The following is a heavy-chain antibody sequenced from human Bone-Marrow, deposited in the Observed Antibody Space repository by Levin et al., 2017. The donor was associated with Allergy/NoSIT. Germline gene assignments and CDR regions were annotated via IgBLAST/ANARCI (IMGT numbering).Heavy chain of an antibody. D-gene: IGHD2-15*01. CDR1: GFTFSSYW. CDR3: ARDFGASVAAISAPFDY. CDR2: IKQDGSEK. Sequence: GGSLRLSCAASGFTFSSYWMSWVRQAPGKGLEWVANIKQDGSEKYYVDSVKGRFTISRDNAKNSLYLQMNSLRAEDTAVYYCARDFGASVAAISAPFDYWGQGTLVTVSS. J-gene: IGHJ4*02. V-gene: IGHV3-7*01.